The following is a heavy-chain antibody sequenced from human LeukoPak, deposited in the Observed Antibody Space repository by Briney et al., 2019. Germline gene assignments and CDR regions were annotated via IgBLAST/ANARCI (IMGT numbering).Heavy chain of an antibody. CDR3: SRRRGDSIDY. CDR1: GDSISRYY. J-gene: IGHJ4*02. D-gene: IGHD2-21*02. V-gene: IGHV4-59*07. Sequence: SDTLSLTCTVSGDSISRYYWRWIRQPPGKGLEWIGYIYYGGNPNYNPSLKGQVPISVDKSNNQFSLKLRSVTAAHTAGYFCSRRRGDSIDYWGQGTLVTVSS. CDR2: IYYGGNP.